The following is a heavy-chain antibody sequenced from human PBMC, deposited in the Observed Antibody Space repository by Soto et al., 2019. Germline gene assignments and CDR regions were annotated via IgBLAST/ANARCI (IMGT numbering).Heavy chain of an antibody. Sequence: QVQLQESGPGLVKPSGTLSLTCAVSGGSISSSNWWSWVRQPPGKGLEWIGEIYHSGSTNYNPSRKSRVTRSLDKSKNQFSLKLSSVTAADSALYYCARVSGSYYYGMDVWGQGTTVTVSS. J-gene: IGHJ6*02. CDR1: GGSISSSNW. CDR2: IYHSGST. V-gene: IGHV4-4*02. CDR3: ARVSGSYYYGMDV. D-gene: IGHD1-26*01.